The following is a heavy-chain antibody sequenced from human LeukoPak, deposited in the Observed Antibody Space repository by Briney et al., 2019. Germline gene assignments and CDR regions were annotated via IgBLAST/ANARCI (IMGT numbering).Heavy chain of an antibody. D-gene: IGHD5-18*01. CDR1: GGSFSGYY. Sequence: SETLSLTCAVYGGSFSGYYWSWIRQPPGKGLEWIGEINHSGSTNYNPSLKIRVTISVDTSKNQFSLKLSSVTAADTAVYYCARRGIQLWLRNWFDPWGQGTLVTVSS. CDR2: INHSGST. V-gene: IGHV4-34*01. CDR3: ARRGIQLWLRNWFDP. J-gene: IGHJ5*02.